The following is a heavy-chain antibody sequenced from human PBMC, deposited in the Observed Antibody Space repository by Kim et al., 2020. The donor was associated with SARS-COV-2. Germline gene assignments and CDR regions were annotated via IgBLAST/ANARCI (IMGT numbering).Heavy chain of an antibody. D-gene: IGHD3-22*01. CDR3: ARARSSGYYHFDY. J-gene: IGHJ4*02. CDR1: GGSISSYY. CDR2: IYYSGST. V-gene: IGHV4-59*13. Sequence: SETLSLTCTVSGGSISSYYWSWIRQPPGKGLEWIGYIYYSGSTNYNPSLKSRVTISVDTSKNQFSLKLSSVTAADTAVYYCARARSSGYYHFDYWGQGTLVTVSS.